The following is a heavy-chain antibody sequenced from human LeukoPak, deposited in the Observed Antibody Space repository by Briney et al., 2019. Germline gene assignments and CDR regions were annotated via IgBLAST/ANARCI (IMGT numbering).Heavy chain of an antibody. V-gene: IGHV3-23*01. CDR2: VSGSGMST. CDR1: GFTFSSYS. D-gene: IGHD3-22*01. CDR3: AKTMNYYDSSGDDALHV. Sequence: GGSLRLSCAASGFTFSSYSMNWVRQAPGKGLEWVSGVSGSGMSTYYADSVQGRFTVSRDNSKSTMYLQMDSLRADDTAVYYCAKTMNYYDSSGDDALHVWGQGTLVAISS. J-gene: IGHJ3*01.